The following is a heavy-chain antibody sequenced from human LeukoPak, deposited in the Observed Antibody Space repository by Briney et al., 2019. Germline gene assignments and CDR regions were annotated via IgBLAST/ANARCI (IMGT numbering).Heavy chain of an antibody. CDR3: ARDDIHTWELSNDAFDI. J-gene: IGHJ3*02. D-gene: IGHD1-26*01. Sequence: ASVKVSCKASGYTFTSYGISWVRQAPGQGLEWMGWISAYNGNTNYAQKLQGRVTMTTDTPTSTAYMELRSLRSDDTAVYYCARDDIHTWELSNDAFDIWGQGTMVTVSS. CDR1: GYTFTSYG. CDR2: ISAYNGNT. V-gene: IGHV1-18*01.